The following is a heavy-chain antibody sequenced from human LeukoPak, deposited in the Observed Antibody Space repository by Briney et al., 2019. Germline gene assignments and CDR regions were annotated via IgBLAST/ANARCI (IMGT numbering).Heavy chain of an antibody. CDR3: ASPSSSYHHYNSSDGDY. V-gene: IGHV3-74*01. CDR1: GFTFSSYW. D-gene: IGHD2-15*01. J-gene: IGHJ4*02. CDR2: INSDGSST. Sequence: GGSLRLSCAASGFTFSSYWMHWVRQAPGKGLVWVSRINSDGSSTSYADSVKGRFTISRDNAKNTLYLQMNSLIAEDTAVYYCASPSSSYHHYNSSDGDYWGQGTLVTVSS.